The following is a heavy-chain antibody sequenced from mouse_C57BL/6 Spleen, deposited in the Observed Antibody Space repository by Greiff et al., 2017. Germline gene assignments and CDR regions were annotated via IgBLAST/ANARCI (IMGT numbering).Heavy chain of an antibody. CDR2: IYPGDGDT. J-gene: IGHJ1*03. V-gene: IGHV1-80*01. Sequence: VQLQQSGAELVKPGASVKISCKASGYAFSSYWMNWVKQRPGKGLEWIGQIYPGDGDTNYNGKFKGKATLTADKSSSTAYMQLSSLTSADSAVYFCANYYGSSYEGYFDVWGTGTTVTVSS. CDR3: ANYYGSSYEGYFDV. CDR1: GYAFSSYW. D-gene: IGHD1-1*01.